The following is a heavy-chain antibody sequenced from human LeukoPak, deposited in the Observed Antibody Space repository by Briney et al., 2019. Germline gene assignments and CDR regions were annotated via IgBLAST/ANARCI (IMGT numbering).Heavy chain of an antibody. D-gene: IGHD2-8*01. V-gene: IGHV5-51*01. Sequence: GESLKISCKASGYTFDNYWISWVRLMPGKGLEWMGIIYPGDSNARYNPSFQGHVTMSVDRSIDTAYLQWSSLQASDTATYYCATQYAQFYDFWGQRTLVTVSS. J-gene: IGHJ4*02. CDR3: ATQYAQFYDF. CDR1: GYTFDNYW. CDR2: IYPGDSNA.